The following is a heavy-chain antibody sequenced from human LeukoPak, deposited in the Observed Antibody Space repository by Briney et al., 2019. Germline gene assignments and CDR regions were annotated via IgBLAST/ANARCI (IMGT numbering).Heavy chain of an antibody. V-gene: IGHV4-34*01. CDR2: INHSGST. J-gene: IGHJ4*02. CDR3: ARGIDY. Sequence: KPSETLSLTCAAYGGSFSGYYWSWIRQPPGKGLEWLGEINHSGSTNYNPSLKSRVTISVDTSKNQFSLKLSSVTAADTAVYYCARGIDYWGQGTLVTVSS. CDR1: GGSFSGYY.